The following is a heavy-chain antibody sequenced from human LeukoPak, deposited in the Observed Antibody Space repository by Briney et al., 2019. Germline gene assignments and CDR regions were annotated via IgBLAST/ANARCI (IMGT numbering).Heavy chain of an antibody. V-gene: IGHV3-23*01. D-gene: IGHD3-9*01. CDR3: ARPPSDNLLTGSLYYFDN. CDR2: ISGSGDST. CDR1: GFTFSNYW. Sequence: GGSLRLSCAASGFTFSNYWMHWVRQAPGKGLEWVSGISGSGDSTDYADSVKGRFTISRDNSKNTLYLQINSLRAEDTAVYYCARPPSDNLLTGSLYYFDNWGQGTLVTVSS. J-gene: IGHJ4*02.